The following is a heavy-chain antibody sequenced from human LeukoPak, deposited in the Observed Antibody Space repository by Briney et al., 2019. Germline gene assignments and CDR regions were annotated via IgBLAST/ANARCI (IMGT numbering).Heavy chain of an antibody. V-gene: IGHV3-48*03. CDR2: INSGGSAI. Sequence: GGSLRLSCAASGFTFNSYEMNWVRQAPGRGLEWVSYINSGGSAIYYADSVRGRFTISRDNAKNSLYLQMNSLRAEDTAVYYCARRIGAGYGMDVWGQGTTVTVSS. CDR3: ARRIGAGYGMDV. CDR1: GFTFNSYE. J-gene: IGHJ6*02. D-gene: IGHD6-25*01.